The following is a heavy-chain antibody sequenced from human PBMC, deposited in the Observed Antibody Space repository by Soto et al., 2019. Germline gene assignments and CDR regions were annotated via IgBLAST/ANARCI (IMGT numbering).Heavy chain of an antibody. J-gene: IGHJ4*02. CDR2: IYPGDSDT. Sequence: GESLKISCKGSGYSFTSYWIGWVRQMPGKGLEWMGIIYPGDSDTRYSPSFQGQVTISADKSISTAYLQWSSLKASDTAVYYCARLPRNPTTVTTHFDYRGQGTLVTVSS. D-gene: IGHD4-17*01. CDR1: GYSFTSYW. CDR3: ARLPRNPTTVTTHFDY. V-gene: IGHV5-51*01.